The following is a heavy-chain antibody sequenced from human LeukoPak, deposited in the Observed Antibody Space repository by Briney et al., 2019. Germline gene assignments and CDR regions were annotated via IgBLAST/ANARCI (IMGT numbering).Heavy chain of an antibody. CDR1: GYTFTGYY. CDR3: ARGAPLHRTEANDH. Sequence: ASVKVSCKASGYTFTGYYIHWVRQAPGQGLEWMGWINPNSGGTTYAQKFQGRVTLTTDTSISTAYVELSSLISDDTAVYYCARGAPLHRTEANDHWGQGTLVIVSS. V-gene: IGHV1-2*02. CDR2: INPNSGGT. J-gene: IGHJ1*01. D-gene: IGHD2-8*01.